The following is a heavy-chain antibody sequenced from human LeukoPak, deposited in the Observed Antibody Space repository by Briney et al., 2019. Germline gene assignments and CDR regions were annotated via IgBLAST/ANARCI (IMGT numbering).Heavy chain of an antibody. V-gene: IGHV4-31*03. D-gene: IGHD5-24*01. CDR2: ISYSGST. CDR1: GGSISSGTDY. Sequence: SKTLSLTCTVSGGSISSGTDYWSWIRQHPGKGLEWIGYISYSGSTYYNPSLKTRLTISVDTSKNHFSLKLDSVTAADTAFYYCARADMATVFDFWGRGTLVTVSS. J-gene: IGHJ4*02. CDR3: ARADMATVFDF.